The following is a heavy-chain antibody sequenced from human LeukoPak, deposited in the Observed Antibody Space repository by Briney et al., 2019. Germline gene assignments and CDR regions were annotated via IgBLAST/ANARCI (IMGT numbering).Heavy chain of an antibody. V-gene: IGHV4-31*03. J-gene: IGHJ4*02. CDR1: GGSISSGGYY. CDR3: ARAVNDFWSGFSYYFDC. D-gene: IGHD3-3*01. CDR2: MYYLGTT. Sequence: PSETLSLTCTVSGGSISSGGYYWSWIRQHPGKGLEWIGYMYYLGTTYYNPSLKSRVTISVDTSKNQFSLELSSVTGADTGVYYCARAVNDFWSGFSYYFDCWGQGTLVTVSS.